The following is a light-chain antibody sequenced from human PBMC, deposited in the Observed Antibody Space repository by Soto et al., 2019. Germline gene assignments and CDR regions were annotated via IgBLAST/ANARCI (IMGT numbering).Light chain of an antibody. CDR3: QQLHSYPLT. CDR2: AAS. CDR1: QDISDY. Sequence: DIQLTQSPSFLSASVGDRVTITCRASQDISDYLAWYQQRPGKAPKLLIYAASTLQSGVPSRFSGSGSGTEFTLTITSLPPEPSANYSCQQLHSYPLTFGGGTTVDIK. V-gene: IGKV1-9*01. J-gene: IGKJ4*01.